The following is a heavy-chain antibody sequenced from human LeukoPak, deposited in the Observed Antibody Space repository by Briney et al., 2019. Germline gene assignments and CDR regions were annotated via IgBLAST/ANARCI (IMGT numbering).Heavy chain of an antibody. Sequence: GGSLRLSCAASGFTFSSYAMHWVRQAPGKGLEYVSAISSNGGSTYYANSVKGRFTISRDNSKNTLYLQMGSLRAEDMAVYYCARDLYCSSTSCYRGNWFDPWGQGTLVTVSS. V-gene: IGHV3-64*01. CDR1: GFTFSSYA. J-gene: IGHJ5*02. CDR3: ARDLYCSSTSCYRGNWFDP. CDR2: ISSNGGST. D-gene: IGHD2-2*01.